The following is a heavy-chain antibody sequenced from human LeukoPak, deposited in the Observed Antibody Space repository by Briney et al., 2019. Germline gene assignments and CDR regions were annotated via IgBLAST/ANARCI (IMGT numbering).Heavy chain of an antibody. CDR1: GYTFTSCY. Sequence: SVKVSCKASGYTFTSCYIHWVRQAPGQGLEWMGGIIPIFGTANYAQKFQGRVTITADESTSTAYMELSSLRSEDTAVYYCARDRVGYCSSTSCYTAGWFDPWGQGTLVTVSS. CDR2: IIPIFGTA. CDR3: ARDRVGYCSSTSCYTAGWFDP. V-gene: IGHV1-69*13. J-gene: IGHJ5*02. D-gene: IGHD2-2*02.